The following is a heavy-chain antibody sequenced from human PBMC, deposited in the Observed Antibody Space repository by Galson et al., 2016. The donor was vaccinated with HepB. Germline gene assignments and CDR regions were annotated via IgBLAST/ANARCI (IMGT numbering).Heavy chain of an antibody. Sequence: SVKVSCKASGYTFTSLDINWVRQAIGQGLEWMGWMNPNSGTTNYAQKFQGRVTMTRNTATSTAYMELRSLRPEDTAVYYCAVTGFFTWFDPWGQGALVTVSS. CDR1: GYTFTSLD. J-gene: IGHJ5*02. CDR3: AVTGFFTWFDP. V-gene: IGHV1-8*01. CDR2: MNPNSGTT. D-gene: IGHD2-21*02.